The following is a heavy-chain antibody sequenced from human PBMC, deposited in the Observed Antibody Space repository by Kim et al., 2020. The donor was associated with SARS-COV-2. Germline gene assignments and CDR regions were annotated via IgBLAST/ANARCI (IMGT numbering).Heavy chain of an antibody. D-gene: IGHD3-16*02. CDR2: IDWDDDY. J-gene: IGHJ3*02. CDR1: GFSLRTGGMC. CDR3: ARTRVWGSYPGAFDI. V-gene: IGHV2-70*01. Sequence: SGPTLVNPTQTLTLTCTFSGFSLRTGGMCVSWIRQPPGKALEWLALIDWDDDYYYSTSLKTRLTISKDTSKNQVVLTMTNMDPVDTATYYCARTRVWGSYPGAFDIWGQGTMVTVSS.